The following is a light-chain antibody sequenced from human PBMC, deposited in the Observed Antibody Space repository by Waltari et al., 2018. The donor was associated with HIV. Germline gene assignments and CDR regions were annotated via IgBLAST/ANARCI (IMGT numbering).Light chain of an antibody. CDR2: GTG. CDR3: PSYDSSLSGSGVV. CDR1: SSNIGAGYD. V-gene: IGLV1-40*01. J-gene: IGLJ2*01. Sequence: QSVLTQPPSVSGAPGQRVTISCTGSSSNIGAGYDVHWYQQLPGTAPKLRIYGTGNRPSGVPDRVSVSKSGTSASPAITVLQAADEADYYCPSYDSSLSGSGVVFGGGTKLTVL.